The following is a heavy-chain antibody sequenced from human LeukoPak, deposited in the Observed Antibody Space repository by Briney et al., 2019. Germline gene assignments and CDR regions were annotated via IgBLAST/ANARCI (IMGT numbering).Heavy chain of an antibody. D-gene: IGHD1-26*01. V-gene: IGHV3-7*01. J-gene: IGHJ5*02. CDR2: IKQDGSEK. CDR1: GFTFSIYW. CDR3: ARDREWELLHWFDP. Sequence: PGGSLRLSCAASGFTFSIYWMSWVRQAPGKGLEWVANIKQDGSEKYYVDSVKGRFTISRDNAKNSLYLQMNSLRAEDTAVYYCARDREWELLHWFDPWGQGTLVTVSS.